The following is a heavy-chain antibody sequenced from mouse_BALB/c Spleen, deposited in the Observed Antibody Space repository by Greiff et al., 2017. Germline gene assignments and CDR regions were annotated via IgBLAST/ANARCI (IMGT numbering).Heavy chain of an antibody. CDR3: ARMITTTWFAY. Sequence: QVQLQHSGAELAKPGASVKMSCKASGYTFTSYWMHWVKQRPGQGLEWIGYINPSTGYTEYNQKFKDKATLTADKSSSTAYMQLSSLTSEDSAVYYCARMITTTWFAYWGQGTLVTVSA. V-gene: IGHV1-7*01. CDR2: INPSTGYT. CDR1: GYTFTSYW. J-gene: IGHJ3*01. D-gene: IGHD2-4*01.